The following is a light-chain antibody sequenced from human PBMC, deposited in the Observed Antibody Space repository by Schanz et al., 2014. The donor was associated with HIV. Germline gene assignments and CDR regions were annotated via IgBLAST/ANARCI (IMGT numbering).Light chain of an antibody. V-gene: IGLV2-14*03. CDR1: SGDVGRYDY. CDR3: CSFGGTSP. CDR2: DVT. J-gene: IGLJ3*02. Sequence: QSALTQPASVSGSLGQSITISCTGTSGDVGRYDYVSWYQQHPGQAPKLLIYDVTYRPSGISNRFSGSKSGNTASLTISGLQADDEADYYCCSFGGTSPFGGGTKLTVL.